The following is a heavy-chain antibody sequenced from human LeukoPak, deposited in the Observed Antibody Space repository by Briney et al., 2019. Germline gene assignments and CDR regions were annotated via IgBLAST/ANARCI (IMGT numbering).Heavy chain of an antibody. J-gene: IGHJ6*02. Sequence: GGPLGPPCEAPGFTFSGLVMHWVRQASGKGLEWVGRIKSKANSYATAYAASVKGRFTISRDDSKNTAYLQMNSLKTEDTAVYYCTRFTVLLQWLGGEYYYYGMDVWGQGTTVTVSS. V-gene: IGHV3-73*01. CDR1: GFTFSGLV. CDR3: TRFTVLLQWLGGEYYYYGMDV. D-gene: IGHD6-19*01. CDR2: IKSKANSYAT.